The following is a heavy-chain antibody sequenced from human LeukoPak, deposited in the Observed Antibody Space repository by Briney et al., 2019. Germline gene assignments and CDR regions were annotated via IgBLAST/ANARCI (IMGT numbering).Heavy chain of an antibody. Sequence: GASVKVSCKASGYTFTSYGISWVRQAPGQGLEWMGWISAYNGYTIYTQKLQDRVTMTTDTSTSTAYMELRSLRSDDTAVYYCARGFPPRRNYDSSGYYSYYFDYWGQGTLVTVSS. CDR1: GYTFTSYG. CDR2: ISAYNGYT. CDR3: ARGFPPRRNYDSSGYYSYYFDY. V-gene: IGHV1-18*01. D-gene: IGHD3-22*01. J-gene: IGHJ4*02.